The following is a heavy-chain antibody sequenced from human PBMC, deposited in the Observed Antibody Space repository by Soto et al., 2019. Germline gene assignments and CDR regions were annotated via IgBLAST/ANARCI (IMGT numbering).Heavy chain of an antibody. CDR1: GFSFGSYA. D-gene: IGHD3-3*01. CDR3: ARWSYLDY. J-gene: IGHJ4*02. V-gene: IGHV3-23*01. Sequence: GGSLRLSCAASGFSFGSYALSWVRQAPGEGLEWVSTISGSDGKTFYADSVKGRFSISRDTSQSTLYLQMNSLRADDTAMYYCARWSYLDYWGQGTRVTVSS. CDR2: ISGSDGKT.